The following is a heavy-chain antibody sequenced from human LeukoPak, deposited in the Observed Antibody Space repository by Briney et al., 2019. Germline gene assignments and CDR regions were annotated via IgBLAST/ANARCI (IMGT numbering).Heavy chain of an antibody. J-gene: IGHJ3*02. V-gene: IGHV3-30-3*01. Sequence: GGSLRLSCAASGFTFSKYAFHWVRQAPGKGLEWVAIIAYDGSHKYYADSVKGRLTISRDNAKNSLYLQMNSLRADDTALYYCARHWEGVESDAFDIWGQGTMVTVSS. CDR1: GFTFSKYA. D-gene: IGHD1-26*01. CDR3: ARHWEGVESDAFDI. CDR2: IAYDGSHK.